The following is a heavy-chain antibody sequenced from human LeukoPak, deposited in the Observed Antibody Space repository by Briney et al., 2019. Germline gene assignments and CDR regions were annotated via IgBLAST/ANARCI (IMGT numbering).Heavy chain of an antibody. CDR1: GFAFSDYK. CDR3: ARVYSTSWYPSDY. V-gene: IGHV3-21*01. Sequence: GGSLRLSCAASGFAFSDYKMNWVRQAPGKGLVWVSSISTSSSHIYYADAVKGRFTISRDNAKNSLFLQMNSLRAEDTAIYYCARVYSTSWYPSDYWGQGTLVTVSS. J-gene: IGHJ4*02. CDR2: ISTSSSHI. D-gene: IGHD6-13*01.